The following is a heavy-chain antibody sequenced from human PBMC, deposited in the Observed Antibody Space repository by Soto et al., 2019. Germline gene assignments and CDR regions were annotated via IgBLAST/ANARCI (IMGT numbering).Heavy chain of an antibody. Sequence: ASVKVSCKASGYTFTSYGISWVRQAPGQGLEWMGWISAYNGNTNYAQKLQGRVTMTTDTSTSTAYMELRSLRSDDTAVYYCARDWAPIWVPGEGWFDPWGQGTLVTVSS. V-gene: IGHV1-18*01. CDR2: ISAYNGNT. CDR1: GYTFTSYG. CDR3: ARDWAPIWVPGEGWFDP. J-gene: IGHJ5*02. D-gene: IGHD3-10*01.